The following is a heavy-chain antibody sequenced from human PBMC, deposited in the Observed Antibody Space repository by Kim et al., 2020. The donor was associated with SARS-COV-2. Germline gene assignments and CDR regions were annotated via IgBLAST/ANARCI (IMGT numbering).Heavy chain of an antibody. D-gene: IGHD3-3*01. CDR2: MNPNSSNT. CDR3: ARADRFLEWLLNY. CDR1: GYTFTSYD. J-gene: IGHJ4*02. V-gene: IGHV1-8*01. Sequence: ASVKVSCKASGYTFTSYDINWVRQATGQGLEWMGWMNPNSSNTGYAQKFQGRLTMTRNTSISTVYMELSSLRSEDTAVYYCARADRFLEWLLNYWGQGTLVTVSS.